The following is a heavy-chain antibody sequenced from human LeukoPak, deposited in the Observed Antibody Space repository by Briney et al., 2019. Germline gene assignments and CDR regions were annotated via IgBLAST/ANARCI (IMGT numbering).Heavy chain of an antibody. CDR1: GFSFSSSA. D-gene: IGHD6-13*01. Sequence: PGGSLRPSCGASGFSFSSSAMSWVRQAPGKGLEWVSTISVSGGSTYYADSVKGRFTISRDNSKSTLYMQMNSLRAEDTAVYFCAKRFGGSGWYTYWGQGTLVTVSS. CDR2: ISVSGGST. V-gene: IGHV3-23*01. J-gene: IGHJ4*02. CDR3: AKRFGGSGWYTY.